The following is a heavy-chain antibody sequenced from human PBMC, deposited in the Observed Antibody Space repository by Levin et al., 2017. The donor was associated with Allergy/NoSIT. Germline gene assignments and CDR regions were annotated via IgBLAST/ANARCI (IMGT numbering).Heavy chain of an antibody. CDR2: IKSKSAGGTT. V-gene: IGHV3-15*01. D-gene: IGHD1-26*01. CDR3: STTLLLGRERVDSDF. CDR1: GFTFSVAY. Sequence: GGSLRLSCAASGFTFSVAYLSWVRQPPGKGLDWVGRIKSKSAGGTTDYGAPVRGRFTISRDDSKNTMYLQMNRLKTEDTGVYYCSTTLLLGRERVDSDFWGQGTLVVVSS. J-gene: IGHJ4*02.